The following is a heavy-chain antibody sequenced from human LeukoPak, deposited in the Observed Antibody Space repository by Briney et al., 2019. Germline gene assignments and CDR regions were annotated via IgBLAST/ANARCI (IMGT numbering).Heavy chain of an antibody. CDR3: AKHLRATNTYIFFGLDV. Sequence: GGSLRLSCAATGFTSKDYGMHWVRQPPGKGLEWVSGINWEGGGTHYADSVKGRFTISRDNAKNSLYLQMTSLRPEDTTLYYCAKHLRATNTYIFFGLDVWGQGTLVTVSS. J-gene: IGHJ3*01. V-gene: IGHV3-9*02. CDR1: GFTSKDYG. CDR2: INWEGGGT. D-gene: IGHD1-26*01.